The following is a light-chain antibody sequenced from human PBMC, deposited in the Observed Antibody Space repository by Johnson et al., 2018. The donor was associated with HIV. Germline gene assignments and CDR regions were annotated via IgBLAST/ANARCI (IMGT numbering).Light chain of an antibody. J-gene: IGLJ1*01. CDR3: GTWDSSLSAGV. CDR1: SSNIGNNY. V-gene: IGLV1-51*02. Sequence: SVLSQPPSVSAAPGQKVTISCSGRSSNIGNNYVSWYQQLPGTAPKLLIYENNTRPSGIPDRFSGSKSGPSAPLGITGLQTGDEADYYCGTWDSSLSAGVFGTGTKVTVL. CDR2: ENN.